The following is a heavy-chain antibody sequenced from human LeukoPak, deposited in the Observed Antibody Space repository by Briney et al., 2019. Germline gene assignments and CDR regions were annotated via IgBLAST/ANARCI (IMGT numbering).Heavy chain of an antibody. J-gene: IGHJ4*02. CDR2: IKGDGSAK. Sequence: GGSLRLSCAASGFTFSTYWMSWVRQAPGKGLEWVANIKGDGSAKYYVDSVKSRFTISRDNAKESLYLQMNSLRAEDTAVYYCATSANAAAGPYWGQGTLVTVSS. V-gene: IGHV3-7*01. CDR3: ATSANAAAGPY. D-gene: IGHD6-13*01. CDR1: GFTFSTYW.